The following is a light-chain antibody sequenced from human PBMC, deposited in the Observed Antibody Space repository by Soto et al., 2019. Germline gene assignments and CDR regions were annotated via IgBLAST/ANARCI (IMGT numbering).Light chain of an antibody. Sequence: DIQLTQSPSFLSASVGDRVTITCRASQGISSYLAWYQQKPGKAPELLIYAASTLQSGLPSRFSRSGFGTEFTLTISSLQPEDFATYYCQQLYSYPITFGQGTRLEIK. V-gene: IGKV1-9*01. J-gene: IGKJ5*01. CDR3: QQLYSYPIT. CDR1: QGISSY. CDR2: AAS.